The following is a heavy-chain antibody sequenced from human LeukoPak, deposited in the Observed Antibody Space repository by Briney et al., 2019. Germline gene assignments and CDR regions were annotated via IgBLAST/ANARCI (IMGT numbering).Heavy chain of an antibody. CDR3: ARPADTAMPPYYYGMDV. CDR2: IWNDGSNK. J-gene: IGHJ6*02. D-gene: IGHD5-18*01. Sequence: GGSLRLSCAVSGFSFYTYGIHWVRHAPGKGLEWVAVIWNDGSNKYYADSVKGRFTISRDNSKNTLYLQMNSLRAEDTAVYYCARPADTAMPPYYYGMDVWGQGTTVTVSS. V-gene: IGHV3-33*01. CDR1: GFSFYTYG.